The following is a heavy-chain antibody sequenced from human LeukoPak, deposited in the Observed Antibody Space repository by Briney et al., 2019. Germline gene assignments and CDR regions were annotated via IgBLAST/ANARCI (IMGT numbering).Heavy chain of an antibody. D-gene: IGHD2-2*01. CDR2: IIPIFGTA. CDR1: GYTFTSYD. CDR3: ARLCSSTSCQDYYYYGMDV. Sequence: SVKVSCKASGYTFTSYDINWVRQAPGQGLEWMGGIIPIFGTANYAQKFQGRVTITADESTSTAYMELSSLRSEDTAVYYCARLCSSTSCQDYYYYGMDVWGQGTTVTVSS. V-gene: IGHV1-69*13. J-gene: IGHJ6*02.